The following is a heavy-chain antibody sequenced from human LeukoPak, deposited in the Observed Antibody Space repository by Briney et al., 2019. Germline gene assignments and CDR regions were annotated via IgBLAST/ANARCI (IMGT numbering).Heavy chain of an antibody. J-gene: IGHJ4*02. D-gene: IGHD3-10*01. CDR3: ARVGMVRGVIDY. CDR2: INLNSGGT. Sequence: ASVKVSCKASGYTFSRYYMHWVRQAPGQGLEWMGRINLNSGGTNYAQKFQGRVTMTRDTSISTAYMELSRLRSDDTAVYYCARVGMVRGVIDYWGQGTLVTVSS. CDR1: GYTFSRYY. V-gene: IGHV1-2*06.